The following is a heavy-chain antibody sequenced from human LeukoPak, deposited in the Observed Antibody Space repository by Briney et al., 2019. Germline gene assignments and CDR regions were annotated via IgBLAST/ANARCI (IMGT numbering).Heavy chain of an antibody. V-gene: IGHV1-46*01. D-gene: IGHD1-26*01. CDR1: GYTFTSYY. Sequence: ASVKVSCKASGYTFTSYYIHWVRQAPGQGLEWMGIINPSGGSTSYAQKFQGRVTMTRDTSTSTVYMELSSLRSEDTAVYYCANGATTMMDFDYWGQGTLVTVSS. CDR2: INPSGGST. CDR3: ANGATTMMDFDY. J-gene: IGHJ4*02.